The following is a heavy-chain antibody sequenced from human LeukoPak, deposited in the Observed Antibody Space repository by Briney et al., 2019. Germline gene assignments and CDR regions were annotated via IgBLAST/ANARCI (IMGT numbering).Heavy chain of an antibody. CDR1: GFTFSSYW. V-gene: IGHV3-74*01. CDR3: TRDLMDYDVSTGLHHYYMDV. J-gene: IGHJ6*02. D-gene: IGHD3-9*01. CDR2: INGDGRNI. Sequence: GGSLRLSCAASGFTFSSYWMHWVRQDPRKGLVWVSRINGDGRNINYADSVRGRFTISRDNAKNTLFLQMNTLRVEDTAVYYYTRDLMDYDVSTGLHHYYMDVWGQGTTVTVSS.